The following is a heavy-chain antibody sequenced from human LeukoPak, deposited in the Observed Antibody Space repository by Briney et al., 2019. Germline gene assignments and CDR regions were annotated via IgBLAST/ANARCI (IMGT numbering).Heavy chain of an antibody. D-gene: IGHD6-13*01. V-gene: IGHV3-49*04. J-gene: IGHJ6*03. CDR1: GFTFGDYA. CDR3: TRASYSSSWGGYYYYYYMDV. CDR2: IRRKAYGETK. Sequence: GSLTLSCTASGFTFGDYAISWVRQAPGKGLEWVGFIRRKAYGETKEYAASVKGRFTISRDDSKSIAYLQMNSLKTEDTAVYYCTRASYSSSWGGYYYYYYMDVWGKGTTVTISS.